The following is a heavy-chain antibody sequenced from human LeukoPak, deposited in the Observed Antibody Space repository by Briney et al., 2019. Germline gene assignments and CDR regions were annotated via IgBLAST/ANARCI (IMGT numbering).Heavy chain of an antibody. D-gene: IGHD3-10*01. CDR2: ISGSGGST. Sequence: GGSLRLSCAASGFTFSSYAMSWVRQAPGKGLEWVSAISGSGGSTYYADSVKGRFTISRDNSKNTLYLQMNSLRAEDTAVYYCAKDYYGSGSYSEPFDYWGRGTLVTVSS. CDR3: AKDYYGSGSYSEPFDY. J-gene: IGHJ4*02. CDR1: GFTFSSYA. V-gene: IGHV3-23*01.